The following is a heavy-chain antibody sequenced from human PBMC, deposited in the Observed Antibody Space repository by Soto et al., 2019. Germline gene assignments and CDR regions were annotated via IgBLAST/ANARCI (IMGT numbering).Heavy chain of an antibody. CDR3: APLSVSLSGPYGIHV. D-gene: IGHD2-15*01. V-gene: IGHV4-39*01. CDR1: GYSVSSSDDY. J-gene: IGHJ6*02. Sequence: SETLSLTCSVSGYSVSSSDDYWAWIRQPPGKGLEWIGSMLYSGLTYYNPSIKSRVTLSVDTSKNQFSVRLNSVTASDTAVYYCAPLSVSLSGPYGIHVWGQGTTVTVSS. CDR2: MLYSGLT.